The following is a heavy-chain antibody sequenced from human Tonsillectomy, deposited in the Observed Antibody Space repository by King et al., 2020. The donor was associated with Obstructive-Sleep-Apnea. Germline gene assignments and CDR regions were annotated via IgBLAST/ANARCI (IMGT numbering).Heavy chain of an antibody. CDR1: GGSISSYY. V-gene: IGHV4-4*07. CDR3: ASSGYGDYVFVDY. CDR2: IYISGST. Sequence: LQLQESGPGLVKPSETLSLTCIVSGGSISSYYWSWIRQPAGKGLEWIGLIYISGSTNYNPSLKSRVNMSVDTSKNQFSLKLSSVTAADTAVYYCASSGYGDYVFVDYWGQGTLVTVSS. D-gene: IGHD4-17*01. J-gene: IGHJ4*02.